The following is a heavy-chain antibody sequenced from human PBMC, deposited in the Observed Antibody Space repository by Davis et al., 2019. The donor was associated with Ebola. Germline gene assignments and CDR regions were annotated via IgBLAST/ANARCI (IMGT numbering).Heavy chain of an antibody. D-gene: IGHD1-26*01. Sequence: PGGSLTLSCAAPGFTVSSNYMSWVRQAPGKGLEWVSVMYSGGSTYYADSVKGRFTISRDNSKNKLYLQMNSLRAEDTAVYYCARDREAPYEWGQGTLVTVSS. CDR2: MYSGGST. CDR3: ARDREAPYE. J-gene: IGHJ4*02. V-gene: IGHV3-66*01. CDR1: GFTVSSNY.